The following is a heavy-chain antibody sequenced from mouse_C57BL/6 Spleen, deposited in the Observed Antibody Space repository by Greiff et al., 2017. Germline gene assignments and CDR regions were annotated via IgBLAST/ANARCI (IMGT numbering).Heavy chain of an antibody. J-gene: IGHJ2*01. D-gene: IGHD1-1*01. V-gene: IGHV3-6*01. CDR2: ISYDGSN. CDR1: GYSITSGYY. Sequence: EESGPGLVKPSQSLSLTCSVTGYSITSGYYWNWIRQFPGNKLEWMGYISYDGSNNYNPSLKNRISITRDTSKNQFFLKLNSVTTEDTATYYCARGGSSHFDYWGQGTTLTVSS. CDR3: ARGGSSHFDY.